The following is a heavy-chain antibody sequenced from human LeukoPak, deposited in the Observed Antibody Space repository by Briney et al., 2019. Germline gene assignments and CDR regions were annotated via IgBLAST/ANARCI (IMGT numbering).Heavy chain of an antibody. D-gene: IGHD4-23*01. J-gene: IGHJ4*02. Sequence: SETLSLTCAVYGGSFSGYYWSWIRQPPGKRLEWIGEINHSGSTNYNPSLKSRVTISVDTSKNQFSLKLSSVTAADTAVYYCARDVDYGGNSNWGQGTLVTVSS. CDR2: INHSGST. CDR1: GGSFSGYY. V-gene: IGHV4-34*01. CDR3: ARDVDYGGNSN.